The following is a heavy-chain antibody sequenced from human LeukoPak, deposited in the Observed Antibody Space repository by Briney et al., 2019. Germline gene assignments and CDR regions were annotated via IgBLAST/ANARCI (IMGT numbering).Heavy chain of an antibody. D-gene: IGHD3-22*01. Sequence: PSETLSLTCTVSGGSISSSSYYWGWIRQPPGKGLEWIGSIYYSGSTYYNPSLKSRVTISVDTSKNQFSLKLSSVTAADTAVYYCASLGYYDSSGYPQHQYYYYMDVWGKGTTVTVSS. CDR1: GGSISSSSYY. V-gene: IGHV4-39*07. CDR2: IYYSGST. CDR3: ASLGYYDSSGYPQHQYYYYMDV. J-gene: IGHJ6*03.